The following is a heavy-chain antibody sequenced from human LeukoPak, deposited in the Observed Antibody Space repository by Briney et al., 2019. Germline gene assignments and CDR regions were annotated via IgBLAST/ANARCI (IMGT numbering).Heavy chain of an antibody. CDR1: GFTFSSYS. CDR2: ISSSSSYI. D-gene: IGHD5-12*01. J-gene: IGHJ5*02. CDR3: ARVKKRVATINGDWFDP. V-gene: IGHV3-21*04. Sequence: GGSLRLSCAASGFTFSSYSMNWVRQAPGKGLEWVSSISSSSSYIYYADSVKGRFTISRDNAKNSLYLQMNSLRAEDTAVYYCARVKKRVATINGDWFDPWGQGTLVTVSS.